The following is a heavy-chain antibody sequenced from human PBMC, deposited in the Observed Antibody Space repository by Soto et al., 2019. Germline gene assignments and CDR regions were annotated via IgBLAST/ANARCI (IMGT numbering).Heavy chain of an antibody. CDR2: ISAYNGNT. J-gene: IGHJ3*02. CDR3: ARGTYYYDSRLAAFDI. CDR1: GYTFTSYG. V-gene: IGHV1-18*01. Sequence: ASVKVSCKASGYTFTSYGISWVRQAPGQGLEWMGWISAYNGNTNYAQKLQGRVTMTTDTSTSTAYMELRSLRSDDTAVYYCARGTYYYDSRLAAFDIWGQGTMVTVSS. D-gene: IGHD3-22*01.